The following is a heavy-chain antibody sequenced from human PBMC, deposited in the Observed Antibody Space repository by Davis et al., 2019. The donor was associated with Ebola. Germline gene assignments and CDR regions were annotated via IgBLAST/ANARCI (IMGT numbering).Heavy chain of an antibody. J-gene: IGHJ4*02. CDR3: AREGKGSVSFDS. D-gene: IGHD5/OR15-5a*01. CDR1: GFIVSSNY. V-gene: IGHV3-53*05. Sequence: PGGSLRLSCAASGFIVSSNYMSWVRQAPGKGLEWVSVIYSGGTTNYADSVKGRFTISRDNSKNTLSLQMNSLRPEDTAVYYCAREGKGSVSFDSWGQGTLVTVSS. CDR2: IYSGGTT.